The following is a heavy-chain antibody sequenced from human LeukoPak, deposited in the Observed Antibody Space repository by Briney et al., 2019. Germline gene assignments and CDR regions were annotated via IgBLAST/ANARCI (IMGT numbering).Heavy chain of an antibody. CDR1: GGSISSGGYY. Sequence: PSETLSLTCTVSGGSISSGGYYWSWIRQHPGKGLGWIGYIYYSGSTYYNPSLKSRVTISVDTSKNQFSLKLSFVTAADAAVYYCARGGEYYGAGRIDPWGQGTLVTVSS. CDR3: ARGGEYYGAGRIDP. V-gene: IGHV4-31*03. J-gene: IGHJ5*02. CDR2: IYYSGST. D-gene: IGHD3-10*01.